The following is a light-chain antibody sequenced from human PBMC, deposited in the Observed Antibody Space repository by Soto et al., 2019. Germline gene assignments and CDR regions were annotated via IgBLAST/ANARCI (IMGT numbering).Light chain of an antibody. CDR3: QQYNNWPPLT. J-gene: IGKJ4*01. CDR2: GAS. Sequence: EIVMTQSPATLSVSPGERATLSCRASQSVSSNLAWYQQKPGQAPRLLIYGASTRATVIPARFSGSGSGTESTLTISSLQSEDFAVYYCQQYNNWPPLTFGGGTKVEIK. V-gene: IGKV3-15*01. CDR1: QSVSSN.